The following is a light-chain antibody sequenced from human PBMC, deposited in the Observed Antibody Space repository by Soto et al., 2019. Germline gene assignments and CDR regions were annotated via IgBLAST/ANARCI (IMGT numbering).Light chain of an antibody. CDR2: GAS. CDR1: QSVSIL. V-gene: IGKV3-20*01. Sequence: IGMSQSPATLSVSPGERATLSCRASQSVSILLAWYQQKPGQAPRLLIHGASNRATGIPDRFSGSGSGTDFTLTTSRLEPEDFAVYYCQQYGGSPRTFGPGTKVDIK. J-gene: IGKJ1*01. CDR3: QQYGGSPRT.